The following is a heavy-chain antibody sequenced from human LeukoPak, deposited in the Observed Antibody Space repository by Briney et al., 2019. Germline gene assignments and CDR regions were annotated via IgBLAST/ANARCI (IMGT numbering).Heavy chain of an antibody. V-gene: IGHV3-74*01. D-gene: IGHD3-22*01. CDR3: ARSANYFDTSGQDY. Sequence: GGSLRLSCAASGFTFSGYWMHWVRQAPGKGLVWVSRTNRDDSDTSYADSVKGRFTISRDKAKSTLYLQMNSLRVEDTAVYYCARSANYFDTSGQDYWRQGTLVTVSS. CDR2: TNRDDSDT. CDR1: GFTFSGYW. J-gene: IGHJ4*02.